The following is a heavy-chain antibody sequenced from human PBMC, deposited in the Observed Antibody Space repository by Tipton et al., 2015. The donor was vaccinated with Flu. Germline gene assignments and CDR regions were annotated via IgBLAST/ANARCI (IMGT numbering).Heavy chain of an antibody. CDR2: VYYSGTT. J-gene: IGHJ5*01. Sequence: TLSLTCSVSGDSLNNYYWSWIRQPPGEGLEWIGQVYYSGTTSYNPSLKSRVTISLDKSKNQFSLQFKSMTTADTAVFYCARRDYSNYVSDPKNWFDSWGQGTLVTVSP. V-gene: IGHV4-59*01. CDR3: ARRDYSNYVSDPKNWFDS. D-gene: IGHD4-11*01. CDR1: GDSLNNYY.